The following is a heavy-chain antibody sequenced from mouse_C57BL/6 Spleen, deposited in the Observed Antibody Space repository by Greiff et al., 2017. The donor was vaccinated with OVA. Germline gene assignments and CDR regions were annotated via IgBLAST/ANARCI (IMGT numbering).Heavy chain of an antibody. D-gene: IGHD4-1*01. CDR1: GYSFTGYY. Sequence: EVQLQQSGPELVKPGASVKISCKASGYSFTGYYMNWVKQSPEKSLEWIGEINPSTGGTAYNQKFKAKATLTVDKSSSTAYMQLKSLTSEDSAVYYCARGLGGGLSYWGQGTTLTVSS. V-gene: IGHV1-42*01. J-gene: IGHJ2*01. CDR2: INPSTGGT. CDR3: ARGLGGGLSY.